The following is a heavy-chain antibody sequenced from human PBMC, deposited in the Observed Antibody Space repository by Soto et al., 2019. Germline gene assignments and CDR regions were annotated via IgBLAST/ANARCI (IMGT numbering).Heavy chain of an antibody. J-gene: IGHJ5*02. D-gene: IGHD2-8*01. CDR2: TYYRSKWFY. Sequence: PSHTLSLPCEMSGKSVSTNTATLDLSSQSPSRGLEWLGRTYYRSKWFYDYAVSVRSRITISPDTSNNKVSLQLNSVTPDDTAVYYCVRLIGNSWLDTWGQGTLVTVSS. V-gene: IGHV6-1*01. CDR3: VRLIGNSWLDT. CDR1: GKSVSTNTAT.